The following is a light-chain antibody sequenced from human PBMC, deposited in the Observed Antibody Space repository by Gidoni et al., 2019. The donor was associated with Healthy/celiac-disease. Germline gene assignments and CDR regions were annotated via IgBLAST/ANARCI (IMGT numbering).Light chain of an antibody. CDR3: QQANSFPPT. CDR1: QGISSW. CDR2: AAS. V-gene: IGKV1-12*01. Sequence: DIQMAQSPSSVSASVGDRVTITCRASQGISSWLALYQQKPGKAPKLLIYAASSLQSGVPSRFRGSGSGTDFTLTISSLQPEDFSTYYCQQANSFPPTFGQGTKVEIK. J-gene: IGKJ1*01.